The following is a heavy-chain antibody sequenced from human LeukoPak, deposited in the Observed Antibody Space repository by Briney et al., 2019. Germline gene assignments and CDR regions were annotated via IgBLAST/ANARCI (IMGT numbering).Heavy chain of an antibody. Sequence: GGSLRLSCAASGFTFSSYAMSWVRQAPGKGLEWVSAISGSGGSTYYADSVKGRFTISRDNSKNTLYLQMNSLRAEDTAVYYCAKDRSPHTYYYDSSPDAFDIRGQGTMVTVSS. CDR3: AKDRSPHTYYYDSSPDAFDI. CDR2: ISGSGGST. CDR1: GFTFSSYA. D-gene: IGHD3-22*01. J-gene: IGHJ3*02. V-gene: IGHV3-23*01.